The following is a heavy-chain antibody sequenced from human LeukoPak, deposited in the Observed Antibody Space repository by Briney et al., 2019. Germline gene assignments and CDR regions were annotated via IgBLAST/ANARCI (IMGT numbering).Heavy chain of an antibody. CDR1: GFSFSNTL. CDR2: VFTYGSST. V-gene: IGHV3-74*01. CDR3: ASQVAYSGWDY. J-gene: IGHJ4*02. D-gene: IGHD6-19*01. Sequence: GGSLRLSCAASGFSFSNTLMHWVPQAPGKVLEGFSVVFTYGSSTIYAHSVQGRSTISRVNAKKLLYLQMNMLRCKDTSLDDCASQVAYSGWDYWGQGTLVTVSS.